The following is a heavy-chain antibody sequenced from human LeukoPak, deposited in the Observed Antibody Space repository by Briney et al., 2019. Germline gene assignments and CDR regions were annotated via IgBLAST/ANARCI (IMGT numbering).Heavy chain of an antibody. CDR3: ARGVRGVIGYYYHGMDV. CDR2: IWYDGSNK. CDR1: GFTFSSYG. J-gene: IGHJ6*04. V-gene: IGHV3-33*01. D-gene: IGHD3-10*01. Sequence: PGRSLRLSCAASGFTFSSYGMHWVRQAPGKGLEWVAVIWYDGSNKYYADSVKGRFTISRDNSKNTLYLQMNSLRAEDTAVYYCARGVRGVIGYYYHGMDVWGKGTTVTVSS.